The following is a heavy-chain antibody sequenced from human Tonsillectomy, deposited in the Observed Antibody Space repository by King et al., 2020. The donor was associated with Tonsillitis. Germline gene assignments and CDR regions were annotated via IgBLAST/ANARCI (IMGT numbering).Heavy chain of an antibody. J-gene: IGHJ4*02. CDR3: ARDYYNSGSYPIDS. Sequence: VQLVESGGGLVQPGGSRRLSCAASGFTFSTYNMNWVRQAPGKGLEWVSYISSSSTTISYADSVKGRFTISRDNAKNSLYLQMNSLRAEDTAVYYYARDYYNSGSYPIDSWGQGTLVIVSS. CDR2: ISSSSTTI. CDR1: GFTFSTYN. V-gene: IGHV3-48*01. D-gene: IGHD3-10*01.